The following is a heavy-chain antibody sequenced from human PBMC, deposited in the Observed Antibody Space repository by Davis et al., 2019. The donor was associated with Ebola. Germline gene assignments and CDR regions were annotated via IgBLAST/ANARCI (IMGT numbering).Heavy chain of an antibody. CDR2: ISSSGSTI. CDR3: AKLQHDYGDYGDAFDI. CDR1: GFTFSDYY. D-gene: IGHD4-17*01. Sequence: GESLKISCAASGFTFSDYYMSWIRQAPGKGLEWVSYISSSGSTIYYADSVKGRFTISRDNAKNSLYLQMNSLRAEDTAVYYCAKLQHDYGDYGDAFDIWGQGTMVTVSS. J-gene: IGHJ3*02. V-gene: IGHV3-11*01.